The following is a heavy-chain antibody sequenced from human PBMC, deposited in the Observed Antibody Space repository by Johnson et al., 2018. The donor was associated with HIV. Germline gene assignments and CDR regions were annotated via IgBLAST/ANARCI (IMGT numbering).Heavy chain of an antibody. CDR3: ARDGDDDSSGYYSYAFDI. CDR1: GFTFSSYA. J-gene: IGHJ3*02. CDR2: ISYDGSNK. Sequence: VQLVESGGGVVQPGRSLRLSCAASGFTFSSYAMHWVRQAPGKGLEWVAVISYDGSNKYYADSVKGRFTISRDNSKNTLYLQMNSLRAVDTAVYYCARDGDDDSSGYYSYAFDIWGQGTMVTVSS. D-gene: IGHD3-22*01. V-gene: IGHV3-30*04.